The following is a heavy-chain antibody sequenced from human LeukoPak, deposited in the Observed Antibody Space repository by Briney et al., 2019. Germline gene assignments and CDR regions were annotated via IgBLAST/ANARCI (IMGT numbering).Heavy chain of an antibody. CDR3: ARQIASAGTAGFDF. Sequence: SETLSLTCTVSGGSISSYYWSWIRQPAGKGLEWIGRIYSTGSTNYNTSLKSRVTMSVDTSKSQFSLRLRSVTAADTAVYYCARQIASAGTAGFDFWGQGALVTVSS. CDR2: IYSTGST. CDR1: GGSISSYY. J-gene: IGHJ4*02. D-gene: IGHD6-13*01. V-gene: IGHV4-4*07.